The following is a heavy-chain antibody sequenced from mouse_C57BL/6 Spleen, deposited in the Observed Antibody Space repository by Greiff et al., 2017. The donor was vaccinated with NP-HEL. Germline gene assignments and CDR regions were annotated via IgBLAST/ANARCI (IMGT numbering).Heavy chain of an antibody. CDR3: TTRGSSAAMDY. CDR2: IDPENGDT. D-gene: IGHD3-2*02. V-gene: IGHV14-4*01. CDR1: GFNIKDDY. Sequence: VQLQQSGAELVRPGASVKLSCTASGFNIKDDYMHWVKQRPEQGLEWIGWIDPENGDTEYASKFQGKATITADTSSNTAYLQLSSLTSEDTAVYYCTTRGSSAAMDYWGQGTSVTVSS. J-gene: IGHJ4*01.